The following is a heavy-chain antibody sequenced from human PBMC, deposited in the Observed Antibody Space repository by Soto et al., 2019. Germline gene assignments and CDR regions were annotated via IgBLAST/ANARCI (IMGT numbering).Heavy chain of an antibody. Sequence: QVQLQESGPGLVKPSQTLSLTCTVSGGSLSSGGYYWSWIRQHPGKGLEWIGNITYSGSTYSNPSLMTRVTISVDTSKNQFALKLSAVTAADTAVYYGARSSTSANYFDYWGQVTLVTVSS. J-gene: IGHJ4*02. D-gene: IGHD2-2*01. CDR1: GGSLSSGGYY. CDR3: ARSSTSANYFDY. CDR2: ITYSGST. V-gene: IGHV4-31*03.